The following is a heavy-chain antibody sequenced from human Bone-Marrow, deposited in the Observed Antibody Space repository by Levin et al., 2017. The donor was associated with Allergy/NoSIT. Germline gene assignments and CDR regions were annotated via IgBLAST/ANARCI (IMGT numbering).Heavy chain of an antibody. D-gene: IGHD6-19*01. J-gene: IGHJ2*01. V-gene: IGHV1-69*06. CDR2: ITPIFGTP. Sequence: SVKVSCKASGGTFTSYAVSWVRQAPGQGLEWMGAITPIFGTPSYAQKLQGRVTITADNSMTIVHMELSSLRSEDTAVYYCGRLSYTSGSEYFDVWGRGTLVTVSS. CDR3: GRLSYTSGSEYFDV. CDR1: GGTFTSYA.